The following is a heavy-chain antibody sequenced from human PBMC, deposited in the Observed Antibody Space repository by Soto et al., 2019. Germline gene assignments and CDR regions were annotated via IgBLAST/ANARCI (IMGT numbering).Heavy chain of an antibody. CDR2: IYYRGNT. CDR1: GGSMSPYY. D-gene: IGHD3-3*01. Sequence: SDTLSLTCTVSGGSMSPYYWPWIRQPPGKGLEWIANIYYRGNTNYNPSFESRVTISIDTSKNQFSLKLNSMTAADTAVYYCARHSKKPGDFDYYYGMDVWGQGTTVT. J-gene: IGHJ6*02. CDR3: ARHSKKPGDFDYYYGMDV. V-gene: IGHV4-59*08.